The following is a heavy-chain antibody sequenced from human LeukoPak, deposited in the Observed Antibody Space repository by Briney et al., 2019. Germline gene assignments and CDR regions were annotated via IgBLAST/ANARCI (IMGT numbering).Heavy chain of an antibody. D-gene: IGHD6-6*01. Sequence: GGSLRLSCPASRFTFSCYWMSWVRQAPGKGLEWVANIKQDGSEKYYVDSVKGRFTISRDNAKNSLYLQMNSLRAEDTAVFYCARDRRPQYSSSRYFDVWGRACLVTVSS. CDR2: IKQDGSEK. J-gene: IGHJ2*01. CDR1: RFTFSCYW. V-gene: IGHV3-7*05. CDR3: ARDRRPQYSSSRYFDV.